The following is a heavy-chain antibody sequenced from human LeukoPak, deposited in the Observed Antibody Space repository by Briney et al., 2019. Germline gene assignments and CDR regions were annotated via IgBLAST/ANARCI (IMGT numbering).Heavy chain of an antibody. D-gene: IGHD6-13*01. J-gene: IGHJ4*02. Sequence: SVTVSCKASGGTFSVYAISWVRQAPGQGLEWMGRIIPILGIANYAQKFQGRVTITADKSTSTAYMELSSLRSEDTAVYYCARVEAAAGPPGERYWGQGTLVTVSS. V-gene: IGHV1-69*04. CDR3: ARVEAAAGPPGERY. CDR2: IIPILGIA. CDR1: GGTFSVYA.